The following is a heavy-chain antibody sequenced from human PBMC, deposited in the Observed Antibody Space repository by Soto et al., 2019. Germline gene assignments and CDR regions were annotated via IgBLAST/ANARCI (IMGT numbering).Heavy chain of an antibody. CDR3: ARVAIAVAGSWFDP. Sequence: ASVKVSCKASGFTFTSSAVQWVRQARGQRLEWIGWIVVGGGNTNYAQKFQGRVTITRDTSTSTVYMELSSLRSEDTAVYYCARVAIAVAGSWFDPWGQGTLVTVSS. CDR2: IVVGGGNT. D-gene: IGHD6-19*01. V-gene: IGHV1-58*01. J-gene: IGHJ5*02. CDR1: GFTFTSSA.